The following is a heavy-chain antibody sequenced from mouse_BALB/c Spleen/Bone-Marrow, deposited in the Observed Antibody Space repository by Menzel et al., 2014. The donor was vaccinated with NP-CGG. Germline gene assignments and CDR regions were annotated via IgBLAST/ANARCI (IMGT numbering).Heavy chain of an antibody. Sequence: DVKLVESGGDLVKPGGSLKLSCAASGFTFSSYGMSWVRQTPDKRLEWVATISSGGSYTYYPDSVKGRFTISRDNAKNSQYLHMRSMKAEDTAMYYCARRTTVVATGGSFDYWGQGTPLTVSS. CDR3: ARRTTVVATGGSFDY. V-gene: IGHV5-6*02. D-gene: IGHD1-1*01. CDR1: GFTFSSYG. CDR2: ISSGGSYT. J-gene: IGHJ2*01.